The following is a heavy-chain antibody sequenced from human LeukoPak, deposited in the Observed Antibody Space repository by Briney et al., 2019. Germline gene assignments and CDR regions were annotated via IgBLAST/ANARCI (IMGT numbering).Heavy chain of an antibody. Sequence: SETLSLTCTVSGGSISSYYWSWIRQPPRKGLEWIGYIYYSGSTNYNPSLKSRVTISVDTSKNQFSLKLSSVTAADTAVYYCARGRGRLVFDYWGQGTLVTVSS. CDR2: IYYSGST. CDR3: ARGRGRLVFDY. V-gene: IGHV4-59*01. D-gene: IGHD3-9*01. J-gene: IGHJ4*02. CDR1: GGSISSYY.